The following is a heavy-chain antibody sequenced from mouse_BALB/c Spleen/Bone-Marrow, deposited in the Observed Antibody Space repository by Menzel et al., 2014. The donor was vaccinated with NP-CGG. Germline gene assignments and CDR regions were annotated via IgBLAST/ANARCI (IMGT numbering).Heavy chain of an antibody. CDR2: IDPYYGGT. CDR1: GYSFTGYN. V-gene: IGHV1S135*01. Sequence: EVHLVESGPELEKPGASVKISCKASGYSFTGYNMNWVKQSDGRSLEWIGNIDPYYGGTGYNQKFRGKATLTVDKSSSTAYMQLTSLTSEDSAVYYCARNHFGSNSLGYWGQGTLVTVSA. D-gene: IGHD1-1*01. CDR3: ARNHFGSNSLGY. J-gene: IGHJ3*01.